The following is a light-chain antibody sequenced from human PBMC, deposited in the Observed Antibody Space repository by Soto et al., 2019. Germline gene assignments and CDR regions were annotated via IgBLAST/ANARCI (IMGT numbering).Light chain of an antibody. CDR3: CSYTRSGTLI. CDR2: DVS. V-gene: IGLV2-14*01. J-gene: IGLJ1*01. CDR1: SGDIGDYNY. Sequence: QSALTQPASVSGSPGQSITLSCVGTSGDIGDYNYVSWYQQHPGKVPKVIIYDVSNRPSGVSYRFSGTKSGNTASLTASGLQAEDEADYYCCSYTRSGTLIFGTGTKVTVL.